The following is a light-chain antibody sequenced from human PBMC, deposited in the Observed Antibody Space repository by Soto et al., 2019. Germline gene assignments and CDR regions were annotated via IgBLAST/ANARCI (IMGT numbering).Light chain of an antibody. CDR3: QQSYSTPPIT. CDR1: QSISSW. Sequence: DIQMTQSPSTLSASVGDRVTITCRASQSISSWLAWYQQKPGKAPKLLIYDASSLESGVPSRFSGSGSGTEFTLTISSLQPDDFANYYCQQSYSTPPITFGQGTRLEIK. V-gene: IGKV1-5*01. J-gene: IGKJ5*01. CDR2: DAS.